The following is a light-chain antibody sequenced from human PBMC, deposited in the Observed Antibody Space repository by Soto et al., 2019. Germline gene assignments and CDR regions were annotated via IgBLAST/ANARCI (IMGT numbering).Light chain of an antibody. Sequence: QSVLTQSPSASASLGASVKLTCTLNSGHSSYAIAWHQQQPEKGPRYLMKLNSDGSHSKGDGIPDRFSGSSSGAERYLTISSRQSEDEADYYCQTWDTGIRVVFGGGTKLTVL. CDR3: QTWDTGIRVV. CDR2: LNSDGSH. V-gene: IGLV4-69*01. J-gene: IGLJ2*01. CDR1: SGHSSYA.